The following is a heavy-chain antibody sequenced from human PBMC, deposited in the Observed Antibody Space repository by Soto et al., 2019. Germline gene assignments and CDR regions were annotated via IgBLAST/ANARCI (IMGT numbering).Heavy chain of an antibody. Sequence: SETLSLTCTVSGGSISSYYWSWIRQPPGKGLEWIGYIYYSGSTNYNPSLKSRVTISVDTSKNQFSLKLSSVTAADTAVYYCARDIGHDYGDYYFDYWGQGTLVTVSS. D-gene: IGHD4-17*01. CDR3: ARDIGHDYGDYYFDY. CDR2: IYYSGST. J-gene: IGHJ4*02. V-gene: IGHV4-59*01. CDR1: GGSISSYY.